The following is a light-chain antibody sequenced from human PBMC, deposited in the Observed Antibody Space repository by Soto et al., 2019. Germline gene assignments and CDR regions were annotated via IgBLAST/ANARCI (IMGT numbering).Light chain of an antibody. J-gene: IGLJ1*01. CDR2: EVS. Sequence: SVLTQPASVSGSPGQSITISCTGTSSDVGSYNLVSWYQQHPGKAPKLMIYEVSNRPSGVSNRFSGSKSGNTASLTISGLQAEDEADYYCSSYTTSSTRVFGTGTKVTAL. V-gene: IGLV2-14*02. CDR1: SSDVGSYNL. CDR3: SSYTTSSTRV.